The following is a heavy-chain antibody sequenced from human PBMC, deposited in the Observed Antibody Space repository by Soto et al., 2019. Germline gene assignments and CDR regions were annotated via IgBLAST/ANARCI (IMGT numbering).Heavy chain of an antibody. V-gene: IGHV3-30-3*01. J-gene: IGHJ4*02. CDR1: GFTFSSYA. CDR3: ARDDGLLGGYYFDY. CDR2: ISYDGSNK. D-gene: IGHD1-26*01. Sequence: QVQLVESGGGVVQSGRSLRLSCAASGFTFSSYAMHWVRQAPGKGLEWVAVISYDGSNKYYADSVKGRFTISRDNSKNTLYLQMNSLRAEDTAVYYCARDDGLLGGYYFDYWGQGTLVTVSS.